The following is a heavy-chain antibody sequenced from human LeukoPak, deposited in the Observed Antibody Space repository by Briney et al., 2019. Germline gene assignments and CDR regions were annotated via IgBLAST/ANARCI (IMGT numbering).Heavy chain of an antibody. V-gene: IGHV3-23*01. CDR1: GFTFSSYA. D-gene: IGHD3-16*01. Sequence: PGGSLRLSCAASGFTFSSYAMSWVRQAPGKGLEWVSSIRGSGGSTYYADSVRGRFAISRDNSKNTLYLQLNSLRAEDTAVYYCAKSPQTDSYYYYSMDVWGKGTTVTVSS. J-gene: IGHJ6*03. CDR2: IRGSGGST. CDR3: AKSPQTDSYYYYSMDV.